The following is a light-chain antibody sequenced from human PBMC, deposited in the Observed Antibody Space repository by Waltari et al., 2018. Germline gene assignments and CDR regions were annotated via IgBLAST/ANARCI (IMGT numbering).Light chain of an antibody. J-gene: IGKJ3*01. CDR1: QTVGTH. Sequence: EIVLTQSPVTLSLSPGERATLSCRASQTVGTHLAWYQHKPGQAPRLLIYNASLRASGIPARFSGGGSGTDFTLTISHLEPEDFAFYYCQHRDNWLFTFGPGTKVEVK. V-gene: IGKV3-11*01. CDR3: QHRDNWLFT. CDR2: NAS.